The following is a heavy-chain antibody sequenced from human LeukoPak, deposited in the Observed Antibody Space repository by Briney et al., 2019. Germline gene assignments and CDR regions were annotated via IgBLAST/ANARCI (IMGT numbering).Heavy chain of an antibody. CDR2: TFPDDSDT. Sequence: GESLKISCKASGYTFTSYWIAWVRQMPGKGLEWMGITFPDDSDTTYSPSLRGQVTISADKSINTAYLQWSSLKASDTAMYYCARRAGYYGSSGYYSFDSWGQGTLVTVSS. CDR1: GYTFTSYW. CDR3: ARRAGYYGSSGYYSFDS. V-gene: IGHV5-51*01. D-gene: IGHD3-22*01. J-gene: IGHJ4*02.